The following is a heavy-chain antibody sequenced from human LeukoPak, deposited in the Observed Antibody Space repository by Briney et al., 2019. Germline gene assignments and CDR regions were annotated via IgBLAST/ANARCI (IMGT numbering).Heavy chain of an antibody. CDR1: GLTFSSYA. CDR2: ISSNGGST. J-gene: IGHJ4*02. Sequence: GGSLRLSCSASGLTFSSYAMHWVRQAPGEGLEYVSAISSNGGSTYYADSVKGRFTISRDNSKNTLYLQMSSLRAEDTAVYYCVNLNGAVVDYWGQGTLVTVSS. V-gene: IGHV3-64D*06. D-gene: IGHD2-15*01. CDR3: VNLNGAVVDY.